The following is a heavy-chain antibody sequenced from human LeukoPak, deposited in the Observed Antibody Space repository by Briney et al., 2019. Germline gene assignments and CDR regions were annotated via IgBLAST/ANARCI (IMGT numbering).Heavy chain of an antibody. CDR2: ISSSDSTI. D-gene: IGHD2-8*02. CDR3: ARAPGGYTFDY. V-gene: IGHV3-48*03. Sequence: GGSLRLSCAASGFTFSSYEMNWVRQAPGKGLEWVSYISSSDSTIYYADSVKGRFTISRDNAKNSLYLQMNSLRAEDTAVYYCARAPGGYTFDYWGQGTLVTVSS. J-gene: IGHJ4*02. CDR1: GFTFSSYE.